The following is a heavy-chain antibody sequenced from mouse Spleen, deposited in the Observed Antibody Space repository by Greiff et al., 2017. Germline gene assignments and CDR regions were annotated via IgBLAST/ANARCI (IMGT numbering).Heavy chain of an antibody. CDR1: GFNIKDYY. Sequence: VQLQQPGAELVRPGASVKLSCTASGFNIKDYYMHWVKQRPEQGLEWIGRIDPEDGDTEYAPKFQGKATMTADTSSNTAYLQLSSLTSEDTAVYYCTTGYGYDGWYFDVWGAGTTVTVSS. V-gene: IGHV14-1*01. CDR3: TTGYGYDGWYFDV. D-gene: IGHD2-2*01. J-gene: IGHJ1*01. CDR2: IDPEDGDT.